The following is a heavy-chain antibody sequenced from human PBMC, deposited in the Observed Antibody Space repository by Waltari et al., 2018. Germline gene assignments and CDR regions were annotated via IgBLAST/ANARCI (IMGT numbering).Heavy chain of an antibody. CDR2: IYHTGRH. Sequence: QVQLKQWGAGLLKISETLSLTCEVSGGSFTTNYWSWIRQSPGKGLEWIGEIYHTGRHNDNPSLQNRVTISVDRSKSLFSLEVTSITAADAAIYYCARVKSGFDSWGQGTVVTVSS. CDR3: ARVKSGFDS. J-gene: IGHJ4*02. V-gene: IGHV4-34*01. CDR1: GGSFTTNY.